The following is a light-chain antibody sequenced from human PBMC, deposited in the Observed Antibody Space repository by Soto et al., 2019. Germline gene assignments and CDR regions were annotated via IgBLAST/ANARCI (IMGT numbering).Light chain of an antibody. CDR3: CSYAGSSTWV. CDR1: SSYVGSYNL. V-gene: IGLV2-23*01. CDR2: EGS. Sequence: QSALTQPASVSGSPGQSITISCTGTSSYVGSYNLVSWYQQHPGKAPKLMIYEGSKRPSGVSNRFSGSKSGNTASLTISGLQAEDEADYYCCSYAGSSTWVFGGGTKLTV. J-gene: IGLJ3*02.